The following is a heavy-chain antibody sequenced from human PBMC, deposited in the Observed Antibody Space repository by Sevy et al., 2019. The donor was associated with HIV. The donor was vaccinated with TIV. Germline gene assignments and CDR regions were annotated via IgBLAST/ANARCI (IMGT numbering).Heavy chain of an antibody. CDR3: ARDAAGYYGMDV. CDR1: GGSISNGDYY. Sequence: SETLSLTCTVSGGSISNGDYYWSWIRQPPGKGLEWIGYIYYSGSTYYHSSLKSRVTISVDTSKNQFSLKLSSVTATDTAIYYCARDAAGYYGMDVWGQGTTVTVSS. J-gene: IGHJ6*02. V-gene: IGHV4-30-4*01. CDR2: IYYSGST. D-gene: IGHD6-25*01.